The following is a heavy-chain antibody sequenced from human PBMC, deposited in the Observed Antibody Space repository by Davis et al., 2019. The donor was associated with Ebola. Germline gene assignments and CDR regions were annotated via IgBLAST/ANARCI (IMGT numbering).Heavy chain of an antibody. V-gene: IGHV3-64*01. J-gene: IGHJ4*02. D-gene: IGHD3-9*01. CDR3: AKARGRRDWVDY. CDR2: ISSNGGST. Sequence: GGSLRLSCAASGFTFSSYAMHWVRQAPGKGLEYVSAISSNGGSTYYANSVKGRFTISRDNAKNSLYLQMNSLRAEDTAVYYCAKARGRRDWVDYWGQGTLVTVSS. CDR1: GFTFSSYA.